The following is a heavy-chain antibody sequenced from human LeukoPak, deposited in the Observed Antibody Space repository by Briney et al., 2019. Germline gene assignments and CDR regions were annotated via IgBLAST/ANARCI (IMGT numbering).Heavy chain of an antibody. Sequence: SETLSLTCTVSGYSISSGYYWGWIRQPPGKGLEWIGEIYHSGSTNNNPSLKSRVTISVDKSKNQFSLKLNSVTAADTAVYYCARVRVTPYISIDSWGQGTLVTVSS. J-gene: IGHJ4*02. CDR2: IYHSGST. CDR3: ARVRVTPYISIDS. D-gene: IGHD4-23*01. V-gene: IGHV4-38-2*02. CDR1: GYSISSGYY.